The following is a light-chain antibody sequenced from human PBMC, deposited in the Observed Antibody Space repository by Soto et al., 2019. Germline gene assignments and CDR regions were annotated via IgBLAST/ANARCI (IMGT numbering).Light chain of an antibody. CDR2: ELS. CDR3: SSYTGSSTLVV. V-gene: IGLV2-14*01. J-gene: IGLJ2*01. Sequence: QSVLTQPASVSGSPGQSITISCTGSSSDIGDYNYVSWYQQRPDKAPKLVIFELSNRPSGVSDRFSGSKSGNTASLTISGLQPEDEAEYYCSSYTGSSTLVVFGGGTKLTVL. CDR1: SSDIGDYNY.